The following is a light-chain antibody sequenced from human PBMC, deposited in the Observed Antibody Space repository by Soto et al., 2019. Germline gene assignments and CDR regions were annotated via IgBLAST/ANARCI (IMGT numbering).Light chain of an antibody. CDR1: SDSVSTSYY. Sequence: QAVVTQEPSFSVSPGGTVTLTCGLTSDSVSTSYYASWYQQTPGQTPRMLIYSTNTRSSGVPDRFSGSILGNKAALTITGAQADDASDYYCVLYMGSGFWVFGGGTTLTVL. J-gene: IGLJ3*02. CDR2: STN. V-gene: IGLV8-61*01. CDR3: VLYMGSGFWV.